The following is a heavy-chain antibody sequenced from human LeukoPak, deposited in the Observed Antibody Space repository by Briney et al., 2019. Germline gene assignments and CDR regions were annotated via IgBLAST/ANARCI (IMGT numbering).Heavy chain of an antibody. CDR3: ARAFTVTTDYFDY. Sequence: PSETLSLTCTVSGGSISSYFCSWIRQPAGKGLEWIGRIYTSGSTNYNPSLKSRVTISVDTSKNQFSLKLSSVTAADTAVYYCARAFTVTTDYFDYWGQGTLVTVSS. CDR1: GGSISSYF. J-gene: IGHJ4*02. CDR2: IYTSGST. V-gene: IGHV4-4*07. D-gene: IGHD4-17*01.